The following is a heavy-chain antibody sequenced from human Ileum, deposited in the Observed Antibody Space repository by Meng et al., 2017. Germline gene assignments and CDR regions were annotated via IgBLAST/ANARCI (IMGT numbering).Heavy chain of an antibody. CDR1: GFTFSGYY. CDR2: IQSKADGGTT. V-gene: IGHV3-15*01. Sequence: VQLVESGGGLVKPGGSLRLSCSASGFTFSGYYMSWIRQAPGKGLEWVGHIQSKADGGTTDYAAPVKGRFTISRDDSKSTLYLQMNSLKTEDTAVYYCTTFYAGYWGQGTLVTVSS. D-gene: IGHD3-16*01. J-gene: IGHJ4*02. CDR3: TTFYAGY.